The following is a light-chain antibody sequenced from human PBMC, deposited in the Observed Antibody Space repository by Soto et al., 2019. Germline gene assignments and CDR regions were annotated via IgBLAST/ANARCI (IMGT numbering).Light chain of an antibody. Sequence: DIQMTQAPSSLSASVGDRVTITCRARQDISTYLAWYQQKPGKVPKLLISAAYTLQSGVPPRFSGSGSGTDFTLTISSLQPEDVATYYCQKYDNAPLTFGGGTKGEIK. CDR3: QKYDNAPLT. CDR2: AAY. J-gene: IGKJ4*01. CDR1: QDISTY. V-gene: IGKV1-27*01.